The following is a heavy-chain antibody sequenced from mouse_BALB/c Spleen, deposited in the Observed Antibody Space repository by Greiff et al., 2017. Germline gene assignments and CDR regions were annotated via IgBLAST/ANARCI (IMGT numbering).Heavy chain of an antibody. D-gene: IGHD2-4*01. J-gene: IGHJ4*01. CDR3: ARYYDYDEGAMDY. CDR1: GYSITSDYA. Sequence: EVKLVESGPGLVKPSQSLSLTCTVTGYSITSDYAWNWIRQFPGNKLEWMGYISYSGSTSYNPSLKSRISITRDTSKNQFFLQLNSVTTEDTATYYCARYYDYDEGAMDYWGQGTSVTVSS. V-gene: IGHV3-2*02. CDR2: ISYSGST.